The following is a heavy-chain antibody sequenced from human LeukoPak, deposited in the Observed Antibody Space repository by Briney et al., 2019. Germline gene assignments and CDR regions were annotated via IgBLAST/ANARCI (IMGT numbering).Heavy chain of an antibody. CDR2: ISSSGSTI. J-gene: IGHJ4*02. Sequence: GGSLRLSCAASVFTFSHYYMSWIRQAPGKGLEWVSYISSSGSTIYYADSVKGRFTISRDNAKNSLYLHMNSLRAEDTAVYYCARATDYGDLFDYWGQGTLVTVSS. D-gene: IGHD4-17*01. CDR1: VFTFSHYY. V-gene: IGHV3-11*01. CDR3: ARATDYGDLFDY.